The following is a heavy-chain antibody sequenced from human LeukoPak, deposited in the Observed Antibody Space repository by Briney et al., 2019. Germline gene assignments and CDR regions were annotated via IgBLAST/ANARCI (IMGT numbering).Heavy chain of an antibody. CDR1: GGSISSGSYY. D-gene: IGHD5-18*01. J-gene: IGHJ6*03. CDR3: ARDRAYSYGSIFYMDV. V-gene: IGHV4-61*02. CDR2: IYTSGST. Sequence: SQTLSLTCTVSGGSISSGSYYWSWIRQPAGKGLEWIGRIYTSGSTSYNPSLKSRVTISVDTSKNQFSLKLSSVTAADTAVYYCARDRAYSYGSIFYMDVWGKGTTVTVSS.